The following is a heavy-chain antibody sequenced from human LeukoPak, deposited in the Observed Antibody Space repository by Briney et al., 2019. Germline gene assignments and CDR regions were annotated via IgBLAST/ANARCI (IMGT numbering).Heavy chain of an antibody. J-gene: IGHJ5*02. Sequence: RASETLSLTCTVSGYSISSGYYWGWIRQPPGKGLEWIGSIYHSGSTYYNPSLKSRVTISVDTSKNQFSLKLSSVTAADTAVYCCARERRDFWSGYYWDWFDPWGQGTLVTVSS. D-gene: IGHD3-3*01. CDR2: IYHSGST. V-gene: IGHV4-38-2*02. CDR3: ARERRDFWSGYYWDWFDP. CDR1: GYSISSGYY.